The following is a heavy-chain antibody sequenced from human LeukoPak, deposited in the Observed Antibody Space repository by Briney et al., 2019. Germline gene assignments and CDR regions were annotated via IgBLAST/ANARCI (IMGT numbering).Heavy chain of an antibody. CDR1: GYTFTGHY. CDR3: ARGPKPRAYGSGSYPFDY. V-gene: IGHV1-2*04. D-gene: IGHD3-10*01. J-gene: IGHJ4*02. Sequence: ASVKVSCKASGYTFTGHYMHWVRQAPGQGLEWMGWINPNSGGTNYAQKFQGWVTMTRDTSISTAYMELSRLRSDDTAVYYCARGPKPRAYGSGSYPFDYWGQGTLVTVSS. CDR2: INPNSGGT.